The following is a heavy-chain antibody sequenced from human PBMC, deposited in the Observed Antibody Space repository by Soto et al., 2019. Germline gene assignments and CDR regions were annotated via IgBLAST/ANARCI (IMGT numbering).Heavy chain of an antibody. CDR2: IYRTGST. CDR1: GGSFTSNNW. V-gene: IGHV4-4*02. J-gene: IGHJ4*02. D-gene: IGHD1-7*01. Sequence: PSETLSLTCSVSGGSFTSNNWWTWFRQPPGQGLEWIGEIYRTGSTNYNPSLKSRVTISLDKSENQFSLKVTSLTAADTAVYYCASRDPGTSVDYWGQGTLVTVS. CDR3: ASRDPGTSVDY.